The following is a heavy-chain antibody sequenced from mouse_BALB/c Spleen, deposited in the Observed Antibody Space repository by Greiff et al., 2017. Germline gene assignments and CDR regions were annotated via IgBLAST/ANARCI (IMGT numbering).Heavy chain of an antibody. Sequence: VQLQQSGAELVRPGVSVKISCKGSGYTFTDYAMHWVKQSHAKSLEWIGVISTYYGDASYNQKFKGKATMTVDKSSSTAYMELARLTSEDSAIYYCAIESLLNYFDYWGQGTTLTVSS. D-gene: IGHD2-1*01. CDR2: ISTYYGDA. V-gene: IGHV1S137*01. J-gene: IGHJ2*01. CDR3: AIESLLNYFDY. CDR1: GYTFTDYA.